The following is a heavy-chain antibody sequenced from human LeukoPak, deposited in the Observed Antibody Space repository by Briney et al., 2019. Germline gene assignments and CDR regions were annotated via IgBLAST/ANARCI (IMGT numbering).Heavy chain of an antibody. CDR1: GDSVSSNSAA. J-gene: IGHJ4*02. D-gene: IGHD5-12*01. V-gene: IGHV6-1*01. CDR2: TYYRSKWYN. CDR3: ARNSGYDPWTGGFDY. Sequence: SQTLSLTCAISGDSVSSNSAAWNWIRQSPSRGLEWLGRTYYRSKWYNDYALYVKRRITINPDTSKNHFSLQLNSVTPEDTALYCCARNSGYDPWTGGFDYWGQGTLVTVSS.